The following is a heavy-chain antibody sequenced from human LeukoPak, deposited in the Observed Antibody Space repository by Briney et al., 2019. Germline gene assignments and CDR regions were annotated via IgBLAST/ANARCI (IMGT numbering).Heavy chain of an antibody. CDR3: ARESGYTSGWYVGYFDY. CDR1: GFTFSSYW. J-gene: IGHJ4*02. D-gene: IGHD6-19*01. V-gene: IGHV3-74*01. Sequence: RGSLTLSCAASGFTFSSYWTHWVRQAPGKGLVWVSRINSDGSSTGYADSVKGRFTISRDNTKNTLYLQMNSLRVEDTAVYYCARESGYTSGWYVGYFDYWGQGTQGSVSS. CDR2: INSDGSST.